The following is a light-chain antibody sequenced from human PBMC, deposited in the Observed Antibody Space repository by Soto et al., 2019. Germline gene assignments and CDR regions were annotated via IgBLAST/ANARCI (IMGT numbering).Light chain of an antibody. V-gene: IGKV3-11*01. CDR3: QQRSNWRLT. Sequence: EIVLTQSPATLSLSPGERATLSCRASQSVSSYLAWYQQKPGQAPRLLIYDASNMATGIPARFSGSGSGTDFTLTISSLVPEDFAVYYCQQRSNWRLTFGGGTKVEIK. J-gene: IGKJ4*01. CDR2: DAS. CDR1: QSVSSY.